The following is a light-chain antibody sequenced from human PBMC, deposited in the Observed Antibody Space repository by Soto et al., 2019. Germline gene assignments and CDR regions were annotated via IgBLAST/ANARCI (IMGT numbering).Light chain of an antibody. CDR1: QSVGSF. Sequence: EIVLTQSPATLSLSPGEIATLSCRASQSVGSFLGWYQQKPGQAPRLLIYDASNRATGIPARFSGSGSGTDFTLAISSLEPDDFAVYYCQQRYYWYTFGQGTKVEIK. V-gene: IGKV3-11*01. CDR3: QQRYYWYT. CDR2: DAS. J-gene: IGKJ2*01.